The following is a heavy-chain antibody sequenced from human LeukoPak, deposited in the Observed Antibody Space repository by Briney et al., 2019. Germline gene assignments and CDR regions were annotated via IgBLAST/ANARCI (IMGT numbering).Heavy chain of an antibody. J-gene: IGHJ5*02. CDR2: IYSGGST. Sequence: GGSLRLSCAASGFTVSSNYMSWVRQAPGKGLEWVSVIYSGGSTYYADSVKGRFTISRENSKNTLYLQMNSLRAEDTAVYYCASYGDYPRGFDPWGQGTLVTVSS. CDR3: ASYGDYPRGFDP. CDR1: GFTVSSNY. V-gene: IGHV3-66*02. D-gene: IGHD4-17*01.